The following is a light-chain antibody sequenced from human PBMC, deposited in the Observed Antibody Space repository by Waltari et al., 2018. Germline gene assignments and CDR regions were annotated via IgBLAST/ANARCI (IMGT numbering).Light chain of an antibody. Sequence: EYVWTQSPGTLSLSPGERATLSCRASQSAASLYLAWYQQKPGKAPRLLIYVASNRATGIPDRFSGSGSGKDFTLTISRLEPEDFAVYYCQQYGDSPLYTFGRGTKLEIK. J-gene: IGKJ2*01. V-gene: IGKV3-20*01. CDR2: VAS. CDR1: QSAASLY. CDR3: QQYGDSPLYT.